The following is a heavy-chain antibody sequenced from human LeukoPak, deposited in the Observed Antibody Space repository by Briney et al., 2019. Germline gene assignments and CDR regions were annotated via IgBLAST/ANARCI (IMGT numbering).Heavy chain of an antibody. Sequence: ASVKVSCKASGYTFTSYYVHWVRQAPGQGLEWMGIIKPSGGSANYAQKLQGRVTMTCDTSTSTVYMELSSLRSEDSAVYYCTRGFDTWGQGTPVTVSS. CDR1: GYTFTSYY. CDR2: IKPSGGSA. V-gene: IGHV1-46*04. CDR3: TRGFDT. J-gene: IGHJ5*02.